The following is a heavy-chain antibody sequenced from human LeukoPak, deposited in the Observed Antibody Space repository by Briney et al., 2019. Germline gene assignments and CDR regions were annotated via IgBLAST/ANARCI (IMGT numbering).Heavy chain of an antibody. V-gene: IGHV3-30*02. CDR3: AKWSSSGWYGDYYFDY. CDR1: GFTFSSYG. D-gene: IGHD6-19*01. J-gene: IGHJ4*02. Sequence: PGGSLRLSCAASGFTFSSYGMHWVRQAPGKGLEWVAFIRYDGSNKYYADSVKGRFTISRDNSKNTLYLQMNSLRAEDTAVYYCAKWSSSGWYGDYYFDYWGQGTLVTVSS. CDR2: IRYDGSNK.